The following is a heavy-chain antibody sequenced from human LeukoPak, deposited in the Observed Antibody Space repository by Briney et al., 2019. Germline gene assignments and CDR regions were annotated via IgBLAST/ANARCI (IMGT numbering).Heavy chain of an antibody. CDR1: GFTFSSYG. D-gene: IGHD4-17*01. J-gene: IGHJ4*02. Sequence: GGSLRLSCAASGFTFSSYGMHWVRQAPGKGLEWVAVISYDGSNKYYADSVKGRFTISRDNSKNTLYLQMNSLRAEDTAVYYCAKEGRDYGDHFDYWGQGTLVTVSS. V-gene: IGHV3-30*18. CDR2: ISYDGSNK. CDR3: AKEGRDYGDHFDY.